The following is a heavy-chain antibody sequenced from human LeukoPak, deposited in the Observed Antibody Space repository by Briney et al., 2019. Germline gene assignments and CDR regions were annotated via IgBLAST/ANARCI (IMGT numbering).Heavy chain of an antibody. Sequence: GGSLRLSCAASGFTFSSYSMNWVRQAPGKGLEWVSSISRGDGTIYYADSVKGRFTISRDNAKNTLYLQMNTLRAEDTAVYYCARVPGSAFDYWGQGTLVTVSS. CDR2: ISRGDGTI. CDR1: GFTFSSYS. J-gene: IGHJ4*02. CDR3: ARVPGSAFDY. V-gene: IGHV3-21*06.